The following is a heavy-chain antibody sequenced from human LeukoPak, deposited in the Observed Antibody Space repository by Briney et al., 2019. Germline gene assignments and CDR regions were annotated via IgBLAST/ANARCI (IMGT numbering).Heavy chain of an antibody. V-gene: IGHV3-66*04. CDR3: ARQTSGNYYSYVFDI. D-gene: IGHD1-26*01. CDR2: IFIGGST. J-gene: IGHJ3*02. CDR1: GFTVSSNY. Sequence: GRSLRLSCAASGFTVSSNYMTWVRQAPGKGLEWVSVIFIGGSTYYADSVKGRFTISRDNSKNTLYLQMNSLRAEDTAVYYCARQTSGNYYSYVFDIWGQGTMVTVSS.